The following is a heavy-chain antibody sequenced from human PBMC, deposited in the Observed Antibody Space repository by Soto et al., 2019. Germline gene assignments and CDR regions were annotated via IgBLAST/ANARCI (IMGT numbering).Heavy chain of an antibody. J-gene: IGHJ4*02. Sequence: EVQLVESGGGLVAPGGSLRLSCVASGFALTTYTMNWVRQAPGTGLEWVSSINGRSNYKYYSDSVKGRFTVSRANAQNSLFLQMSRLGPEDTAVYYCVRGVGVVGASSAFDSWGQGTLVTVSS. CDR2: INGRSNYK. D-gene: IGHD1-26*01. V-gene: IGHV3-21*01. CDR1: GFALTTYT. CDR3: VRGVGVVGASSAFDS.